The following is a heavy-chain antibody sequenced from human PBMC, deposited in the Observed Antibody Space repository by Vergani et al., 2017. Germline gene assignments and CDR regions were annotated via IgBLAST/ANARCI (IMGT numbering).Heavy chain of an antibody. CDR2: IESDGSTT. V-gene: IGHV3-74*01. J-gene: IGHJ3*01. D-gene: IGHD2-2*01. Sequence: EVQLVESGGGLVQPGGSLRLSCVASGFTFSSHWMHWVRQVPGKGLVWVSRIESDGSTTNYADSVKGRFTISRDNAKNTLYLQMDSLRVEDTAVYYCAKEYSSTSGRAFDFWGQGTKVTVSS. CDR1: GFTFSSHW. CDR3: AKEYSSTSGRAFDF.